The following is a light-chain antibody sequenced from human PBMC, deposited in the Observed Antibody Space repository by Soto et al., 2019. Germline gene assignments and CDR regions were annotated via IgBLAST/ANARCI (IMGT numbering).Light chain of an antibody. CDR2: DAS. CDR3: QHRFNWPLT. J-gene: IGKJ4*01. CDR1: QDIRFY. Sequence: EIALTQSPATLSFSPGESASLSCRASQDIRFYIAWFQQKPGQAPRLLIYDASRRATGIPARFSGSGSGTDFTLTISSLEPEDFGIYYCQHRFNWPLTLGGGTKVEVK. V-gene: IGKV3-11*01.